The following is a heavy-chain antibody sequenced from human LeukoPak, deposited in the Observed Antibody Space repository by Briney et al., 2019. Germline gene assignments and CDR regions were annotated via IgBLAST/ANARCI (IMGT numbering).Heavy chain of an antibody. D-gene: IGHD3-3*01. Sequence: GASVKVSCKASGYTFTGYYMHWVRQAPGQGLEWMGWINPNSGGTNYAQKFQGRVTMTRDTSISTAYMELSRLRSDDTAVYYCARGMIFGVVISWFDPWGQGTLVTVSS. V-gene: IGHV1-2*02. CDR1: GYTFTGYY. J-gene: IGHJ5*02. CDR3: ARGMIFGVVISWFDP. CDR2: INPNSGGT.